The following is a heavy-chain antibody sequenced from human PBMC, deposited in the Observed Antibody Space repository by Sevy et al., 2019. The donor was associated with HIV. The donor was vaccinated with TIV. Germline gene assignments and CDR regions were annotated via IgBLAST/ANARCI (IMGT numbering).Heavy chain of an antibody. V-gene: IGHV1-8*01. CDR3: SRRAFNDY. J-gene: IGHJ4*02. Sequence: ASVKVSCETSGYTFTSYEINWVRLVSGQGLEYMGWINPNTGKTGYVQKFQGRFTMTVDTSKTTAYMELSNLKPDDTAMYYCSRRAFNDYWDQGTLVTVSS. CDR1: GYTFTSYE. CDR2: INPNTGKT.